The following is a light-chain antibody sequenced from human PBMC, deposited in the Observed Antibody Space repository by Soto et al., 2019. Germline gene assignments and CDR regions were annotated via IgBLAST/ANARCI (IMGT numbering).Light chain of an antibody. CDR2: AAS. CDR1: QGIGND. Sequence: ALPMAPSPSSLSASVGDRVTITWRSGQGIGNDLAWFQQRPGKAQKLLIYAASGLQSGVQSRFSGSGSGTDFTLTIRSLQPEDFATYYCIQDFNYPWTFGQGTKVDIK. V-gene: IGKV1-6*01. CDR3: IQDFNYPWT. J-gene: IGKJ1*01.